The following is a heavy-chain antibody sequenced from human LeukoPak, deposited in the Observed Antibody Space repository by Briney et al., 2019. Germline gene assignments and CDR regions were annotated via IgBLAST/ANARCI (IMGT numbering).Heavy chain of an antibody. CDR2: INWNGGST. V-gene: IGHV3-20*04. D-gene: IGHD1-14*01. CDR3: ARTREALPRTELDY. Sequence: PGGSLRLSCAASGFTFDDYGMSWVRQAPGKGLEWVSGINWNGGSTGYADSVKGRFTISRDNAKNSLYLQMNSLRAEDTALYYCARTREALPRTELDYWGQGTLVTVSS. J-gene: IGHJ4*02. CDR1: GFTFDDYG.